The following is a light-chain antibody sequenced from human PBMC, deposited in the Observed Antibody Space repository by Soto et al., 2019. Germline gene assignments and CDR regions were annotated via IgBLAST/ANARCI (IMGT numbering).Light chain of an antibody. CDR1: QSVSSSY. J-gene: IGKJ3*01. V-gene: IGKV3-20*01. Sequence: EIVLTQSPGSLSLSPGERATLSCRASQSVSSSYLAWYQQKPGQAPRLLIYGASNSTDWAQDRFSGSWSGTDFTLTISRLEPEDFAVYCCQQYGNSPPGFGPGTKVDIK. CDR2: GAS. CDR3: QQYGNSPPG.